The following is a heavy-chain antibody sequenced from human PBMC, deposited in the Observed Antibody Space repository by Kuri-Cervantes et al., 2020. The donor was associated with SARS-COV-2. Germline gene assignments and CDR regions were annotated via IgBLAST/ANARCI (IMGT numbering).Heavy chain of an antibody. D-gene: IGHD3-22*01. Sequence: DSVKVSCKASGYTFTGYYMHWVRQAPGQGLEWMGWINPNSGGTNYAQKFQGWVTMTRDTSISTVYMELSRLRSDDTAVYYCARSTPSRRLVVISQGGAFDIWGQGTMVTVSS. CDR3: ARSTPSRRLVVISQGGAFDI. CDR1: GYTFTGYY. V-gene: IGHV1-2*04. J-gene: IGHJ3*02. CDR2: INPNSGGT.